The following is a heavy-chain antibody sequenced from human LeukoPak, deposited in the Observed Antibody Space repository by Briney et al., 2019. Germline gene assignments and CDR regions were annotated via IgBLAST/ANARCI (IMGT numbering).Heavy chain of an antibody. D-gene: IGHD1-26*01. CDR2: IYYSGST. J-gene: IGHJ5*02. Sequence: NASETLSLTCTVSGGSISSYYWSWIRQPPGKGLEWIGNIYYSGSTNYNPSLKSRVTMSVDTSKNQFSLKLRSVTAAHTAVYYCARDRSGSYSYNWFDPWGQGILVTVSS. CDR3: ARDRSGSYSYNWFDP. V-gene: IGHV4-59*01. CDR1: GGSISSYY.